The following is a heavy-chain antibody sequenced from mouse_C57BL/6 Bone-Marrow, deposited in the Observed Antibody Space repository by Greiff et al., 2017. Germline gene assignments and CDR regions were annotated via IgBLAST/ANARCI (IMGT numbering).Heavy chain of an antibody. CDR3: ASVTTTETFDY. CDR2: INPSSGYT. V-gene: IGHV1-7*01. D-gene: IGHD1-1*01. Sequence: VQLQQSGAELAKPGDSVKLSCKASGYTFTSYWMHWVNQRPGQGLEWIGYINPSSGYTKYNQKFKDKATLTADKSSSTAYMQLSSLTYEDSAVYYCASVTTTETFDYWGQGTTRTVAS. CDR1: GYTFTSYW. J-gene: IGHJ2*01.